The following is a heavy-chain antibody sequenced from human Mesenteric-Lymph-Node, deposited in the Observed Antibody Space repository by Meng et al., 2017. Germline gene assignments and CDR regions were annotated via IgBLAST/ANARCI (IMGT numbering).Heavy chain of an antibody. CDR3: TRYRESIDY. CDR2: IKQDGSEK. V-gene: IGHV3-7*01. Sequence: ETLSLTCAASGFTFSSYWMSWVRQAPGKGLEWVANIKQDGSEKYYVDSVKGRFTISRDNAKNSLYLQMNSLRADDTAVYYCTRYRESIDYWGQGTLVTVSS. D-gene: IGHD2-2*01. CDR1: GFTFSSYW. J-gene: IGHJ4*02.